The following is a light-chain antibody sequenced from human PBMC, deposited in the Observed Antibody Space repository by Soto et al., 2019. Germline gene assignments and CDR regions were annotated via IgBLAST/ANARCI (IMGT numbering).Light chain of an antibody. J-gene: IGKJ5*01. CDR1: QSVDNSN. CDR3: QQYGSSPRT. Sequence: EVAMTHSPATLSFSPGEISTLSCRASQSVDNSNLACYQQKLGRAPRLLISGASTRATGIPDRFSGSGSETDFTLTIARLEPEDFAVYYCQQYGSSPRTFGQGTRLDI. V-gene: IGKV3-20*01. CDR2: GAS.